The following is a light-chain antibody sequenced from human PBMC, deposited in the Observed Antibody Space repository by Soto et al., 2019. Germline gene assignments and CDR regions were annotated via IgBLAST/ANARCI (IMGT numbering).Light chain of an antibody. Sequence: EIVMTQSPATLSVSPGETATLSCRASQSVSSSYLAWYQQKPGQAPRLLVYGSYHRATGIADRFSGSGSGTDFTLTISRLEPEDFATYYCQQYNSYSRTFGQGTKVDIK. J-gene: IGKJ1*01. V-gene: IGKV3-20*01. CDR1: QSVSSSY. CDR2: GSY. CDR3: QQYNSYSRT.